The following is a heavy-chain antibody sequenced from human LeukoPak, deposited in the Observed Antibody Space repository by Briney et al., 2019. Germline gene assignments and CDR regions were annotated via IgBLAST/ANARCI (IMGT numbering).Heavy chain of an antibody. CDR1: GFTVSSSY. Sequence: TGGSLRLSCAASGFTVSSSYVSWVRQAPGKGLEWVSSISGSSSYIYYADSVKGRFTISRHNAKNSLYLQMNSLRAEDTAVYYCARVPAGVIGMKDAFDMWGQGTMVTVSS. D-gene: IGHD3-16*02. CDR2: ISGSSSYI. V-gene: IGHV3-21*01. J-gene: IGHJ3*02. CDR3: ARVPAGVIGMKDAFDM.